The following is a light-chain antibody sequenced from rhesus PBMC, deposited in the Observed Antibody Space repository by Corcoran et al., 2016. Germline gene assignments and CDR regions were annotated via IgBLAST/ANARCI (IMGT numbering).Light chain of an antibody. J-gene: IGKJ1*01. CDR1: QGISSW. CDR2: AAS. Sequence: DIQMTQSPSSLSASVGDKVTITCRASQGISSWLAWYQQKPGKAPKLLIYAASSLQSGVPSRFSGSGSGTDYTLTISSLKPEDFATYYCQQDYNTPRTFGQGAKVEIK. V-gene: IGKV1-18*01. CDR3: QQDYNTPRT.